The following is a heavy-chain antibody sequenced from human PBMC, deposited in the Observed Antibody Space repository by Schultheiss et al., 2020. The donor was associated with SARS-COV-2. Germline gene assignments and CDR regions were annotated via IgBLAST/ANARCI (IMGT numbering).Heavy chain of an antibody. V-gene: IGHV4-61*01. Sequence: SETLSLTCTVSGGSVSSGSYYWSWIRQPPGKGLEWIGYIYYSGSTNYNPSLKSRVTISVDTSKNQFSLKLSSVTAADTAVYYCARNRQLARRGYSYGFDYWGQGTLVTVSS. CDR1: GGSVSSGSYY. D-gene: IGHD5-18*01. CDR3: ARNRQLARRGYSYGFDY. CDR2: IYYSGST. J-gene: IGHJ4*02.